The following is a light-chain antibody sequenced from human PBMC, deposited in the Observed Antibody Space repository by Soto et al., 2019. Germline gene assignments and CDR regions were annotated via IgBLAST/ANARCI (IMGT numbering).Light chain of an antibody. CDR2: EVN. CDR1: SNDVGYYDY. CDR3: SSYAGSNNFV. J-gene: IGLJ1*01. Sequence: QSAMTQPPAASGSTGQSVTISCTGTSNDVGYYDYVSWYQQYPGKAPKLMIYEVNKRPSGVPDRFSGSKSGNTAFLTVSGLRAEDEAEYHCSSYAGSNNFVFGTGTKVTVL. V-gene: IGLV2-8*01.